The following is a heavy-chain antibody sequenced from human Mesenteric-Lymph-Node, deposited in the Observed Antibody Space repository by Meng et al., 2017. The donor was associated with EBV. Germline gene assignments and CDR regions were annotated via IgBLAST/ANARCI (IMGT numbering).Heavy chain of an antibody. Sequence: QVQLVQSGAEVKKAGASVKVSCKASGYTLANYAIHWVRQAPGQRLEWVGWINPGNGNRKYSQKFQDRVTITRDTSPNTAFMEVSSLRFEDTAVYYCASAAAYYDSSTTLDYWGQGTLVTVSS. V-gene: IGHV1-3*01. CDR3: ASAAAYYDSSTTLDY. CDR1: GYTLANYA. J-gene: IGHJ4*02. CDR2: INPGNGNR. D-gene: IGHD3-22*01.